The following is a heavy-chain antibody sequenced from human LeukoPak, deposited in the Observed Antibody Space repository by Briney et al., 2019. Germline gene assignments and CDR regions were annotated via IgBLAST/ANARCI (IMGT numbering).Heavy chain of an antibody. CDR1: GGSVSSGSYY. J-gene: IGHJ4*02. CDR2: IYYSGST. D-gene: IGHD3-9*01. Sequence: SETLSLTCTVSGGSVSSGSYYWSWIRRPPGKGLEWIGYIYYSGSTNYNPSLKSRVTISVDTSKNQFSLKLSSVTAADTAVYYCARSYYDILTGSGMTYYFDYWGQGTLVTVSS. CDR3: ARSYYDILTGSGMTYYFDY. V-gene: IGHV4-61*01.